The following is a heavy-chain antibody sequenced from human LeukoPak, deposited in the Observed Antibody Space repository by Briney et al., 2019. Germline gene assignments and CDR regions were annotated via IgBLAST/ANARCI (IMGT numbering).Heavy chain of an antibody. CDR1: GYTFTGYY. CDR2: INPNSGGT. J-gene: IGHJ6*03. Sequence: ASVKVSCKASGYTFTGYYMHWVRQAPGQGLEWMGWINPNSGGTNYAQKFQGRVTMTRDTYISTAYMELSSLRSDDTAVYYCGKAKRDSYYYYYMDVWGKGTTVTVSS. V-gene: IGHV1-2*02. D-gene: IGHD5-24*01. CDR3: GKAKRDSYYYYYMDV.